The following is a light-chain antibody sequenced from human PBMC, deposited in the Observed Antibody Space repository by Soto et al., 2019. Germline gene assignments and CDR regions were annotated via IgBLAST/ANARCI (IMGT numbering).Light chain of an antibody. CDR2: GAS. J-gene: IGKJ5*01. CDR3: QRYNAWPIT. Sequence: EIVLTQSPGSLSLSPGERATLSCRASQSVDSSFFAWYQQKPGQAPRLLIYGASNRATGIPDRFSGSGSGTDFTLTISRLEPEDFAVYYCQRYNAWPITFGQGTRLDIK. CDR1: QSVDSSF. V-gene: IGKV3-20*01.